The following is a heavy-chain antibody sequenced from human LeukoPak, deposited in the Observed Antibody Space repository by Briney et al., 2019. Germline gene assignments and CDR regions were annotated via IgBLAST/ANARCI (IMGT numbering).Heavy chain of an antibody. J-gene: IGHJ4*02. CDR3: GRDERGYYNSSGFYGAIDF. CDR1: GFTFNSYA. Sequence: GRSLRLSCAASGFTFNSYAMHGLRPAPGQGLAWVAFIWYDGSNKYYADSVKGRFTFSRDNSKTTAYLQMTSLRAEDTAVYYWGRDERGYYNSSGFYGAIDFWGQGALVTVSS. V-gene: IGHV3-33*01. D-gene: IGHD3-22*01. CDR2: IWYDGSNK.